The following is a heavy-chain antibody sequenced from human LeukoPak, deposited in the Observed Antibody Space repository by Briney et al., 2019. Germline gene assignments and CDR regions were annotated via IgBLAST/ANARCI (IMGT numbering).Heavy chain of an antibody. CDR3: ARYRGAPGRLVGATTSLEIDY. D-gene: IGHD1-26*01. V-gene: IGHV1-2*06. Sequence: GASVKVSCKASGYTFTGYYMHWVRQAPGQGLEWMGRINPNSGGTNYAQKFQGRVTMTRDTSISTAYMELSRLRSDDTAVYYCARYRGAPGRLVGATTSLEIDYWGQGTLVTVSS. J-gene: IGHJ4*02. CDR2: INPNSGGT. CDR1: GYTFTGYY.